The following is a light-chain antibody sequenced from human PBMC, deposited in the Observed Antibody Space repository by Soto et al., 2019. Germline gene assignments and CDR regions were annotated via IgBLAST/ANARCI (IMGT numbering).Light chain of an antibody. CDR3: QQCTNWPWT. CDR2: EAS. J-gene: IGKJ1*01. V-gene: IGKV3-11*01. CDR1: QSVRSY. Sequence: EIVLTQSPATLSLSPGERATLSCRASQSVRSYLVWYQQKPGQAPRLLMYEASTRATGIPARFSGGGSGTDFTLTISSLEPEDSAVYYCQQCTNWPWTFSHGTKVEIK.